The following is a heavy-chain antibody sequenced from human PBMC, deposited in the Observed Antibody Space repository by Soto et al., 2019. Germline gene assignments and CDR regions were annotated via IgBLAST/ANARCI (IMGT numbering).Heavy chain of an antibody. Sequence: NGYCKVAGPSVTDLHMHWVRLAPGRGLEWMGRFDPEDGETVYAEKFQGRLTMTEDTSTDTAYMELSSLRYEDTAVYYCATENSRIVFTLFGDLLDPLSFCGQRSLDP. CDR2: FDPEDGET. V-gene: IGHV1-24*01. D-gene: IGHD2-15*01. CDR3: ATENSRIVFTLFGDLLDPLSFCGQRSLDP. J-gene: IGHJ5*02. CDR1: GPSVTDLH.